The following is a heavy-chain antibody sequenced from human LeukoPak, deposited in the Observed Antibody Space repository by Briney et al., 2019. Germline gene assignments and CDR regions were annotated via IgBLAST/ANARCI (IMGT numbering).Heavy chain of an antibody. CDR3: ARERRYSGSYHVPASWYFDL. CDR2: IYYSGST. V-gene: IGHV4-59*01. CDR1: GGSISSYY. D-gene: IGHD1-26*01. J-gene: IGHJ2*01. Sequence: SETLSLTCTVSGGSISSYYWSWIRQPPGKGLEWIGYIYYSGSTNYKSSLKSRVTISVDTSKNQFSLKLSSVTAADTAVYYCARERRYSGSYHVPASWYFDLWGRGTLVTVSS.